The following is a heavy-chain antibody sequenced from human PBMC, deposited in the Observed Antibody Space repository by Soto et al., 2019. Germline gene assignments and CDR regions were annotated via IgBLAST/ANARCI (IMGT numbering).Heavy chain of an antibody. CDR3: AKDKVGATTNFDY. CDR1: GFTFSSYA. CDR2: ISGSGGST. J-gene: IGHJ4*02. Sequence: EVQLLESGGGLVQPGGSLRLSCAASGFTFSSYAMSWVRQAPGKGLEWVSAISGSGGSTYYADSVKGRFTISRDNSKNKLYLQMNSLRAEDTAVYYCAKDKVGATTNFDYWGQGTLVTVSS. D-gene: IGHD1-26*01. V-gene: IGHV3-23*01.